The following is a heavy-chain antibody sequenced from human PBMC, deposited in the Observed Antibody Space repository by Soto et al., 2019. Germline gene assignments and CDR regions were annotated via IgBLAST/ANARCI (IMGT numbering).Heavy chain of an antibody. D-gene: IGHD3-10*01. Sequence: EVQLLESGGDLIQPGGSLRLSCAASGFNFNSHALTWVRQTPGKGLEWVSTFVGRGGKTYYADSVKGRFTISRDNSKNTXXLQRTSLSAEDTAVYYCAKDFFASGSPYNFSGMDVWGQGTTVAVSS. CDR2: FVGRGGKT. CDR1: GFNFNSHA. V-gene: IGHV3-23*01. CDR3: AKDFFASGSPYNFSGMDV. J-gene: IGHJ6*02.